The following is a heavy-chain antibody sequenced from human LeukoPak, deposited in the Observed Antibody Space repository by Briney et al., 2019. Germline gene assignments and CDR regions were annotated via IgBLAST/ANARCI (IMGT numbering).Heavy chain of an antibody. Sequence: GGSLRLSCAASGFTFSGSAMHWVRQASGKGLEWVGRIRSKANSYATAYAASVKGRFTISRDDSKNTAYLQMNSLKTEDTAVYYCAKDLISGDWFDPWGQGTLVTVSS. D-gene: IGHD2-15*01. CDR2: IRSKANSYAT. V-gene: IGHV3-73*01. J-gene: IGHJ5*02. CDR1: GFTFSGSA. CDR3: AKDLISGDWFDP.